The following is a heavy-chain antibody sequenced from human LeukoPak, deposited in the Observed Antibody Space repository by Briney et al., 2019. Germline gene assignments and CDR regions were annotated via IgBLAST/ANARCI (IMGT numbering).Heavy chain of an antibody. CDR2: IKSKTDGGTT. CDR3: TTDSAHRGDDAFDI. CDR1: GFTFSNAW. J-gene: IGHJ3*02. V-gene: IGHV3-15*01. D-gene: IGHD3-10*01. Sequence: GGSLRLSCAASGFTFSNAWMSGVRQASGKGLEWVGRIKSKTDGGTTDYAAPVKGRFTISRDDSKNTLYLQMNSLKTEDTAVYYCTTDSAHRGDDAFDIWGQGTMVTVSS.